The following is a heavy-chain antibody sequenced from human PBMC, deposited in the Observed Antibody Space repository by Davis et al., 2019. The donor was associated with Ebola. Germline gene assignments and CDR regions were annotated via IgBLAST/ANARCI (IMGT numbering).Heavy chain of an antibody. CDR3: ARDRPLDFFFGDYYGMDV. CDR1: SFTFSSYW. D-gene: IGHD3-16*01. Sequence: GGSLRLSCAASSFTFSSYWMSWVRQAPGKGLEWVANIKYDGSEKQYVDSVKGRFTISRDNAKNTLYLQMNSLRAEDTAVYYCARDRPLDFFFGDYYGMDVWGQGTTVTVSS. CDR2: IKYDGSEK. V-gene: IGHV3-7*01. J-gene: IGHJ6*02.